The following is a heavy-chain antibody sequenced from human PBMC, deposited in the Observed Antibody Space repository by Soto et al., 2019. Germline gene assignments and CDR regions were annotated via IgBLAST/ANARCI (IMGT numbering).Heavy chain of an antibody. CDR1: GFTFSSYA. CDR3: AKDLGIFDWLSAFDY. J-gene: IGHJ4*02. Sequence: GGSLRLSCAASGFTFSSYAMSWVRQAPGKGLEWVSAISGSGGSTYYADPVKGRFTISRDNSKNTLYLQMNSLRAEDTAVYYCAKDLGIFDWLSAFDYWGQGTLVTVSS. V-gene: IGHV3-23*01. D-gene: IGHD3-9*01. CDR2: ISGSGGST.